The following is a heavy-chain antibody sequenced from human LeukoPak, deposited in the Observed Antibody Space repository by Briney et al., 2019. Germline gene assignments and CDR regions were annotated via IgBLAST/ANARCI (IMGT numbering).Heavy chain of an antibody. CDR3: AREIAAAGLDY. Sequence: PGRSLRLSSAASGFTFSSYAMHWVRQAPGKGLEWVAVISYDGSNKYYADSVKGRFTNSRDNSKNTLYLQMNSLRAEDTAVYYCAREIAAAGLDYWGQGTLVTVSS. CDR1: GFTFSSYA. V-gene: IGHV3-30-3*01. D-gene: IGHD6-13*01. CDR2: ISYDGSNK. J-gene: IGHJ4*02.